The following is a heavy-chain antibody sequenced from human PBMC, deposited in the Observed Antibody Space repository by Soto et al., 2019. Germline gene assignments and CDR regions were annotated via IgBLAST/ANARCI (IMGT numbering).Heavy chain of an antibody. V-gene: IGHV4-59*08. J-gene: IGHJ4*02. CDR1: GGSISSYY. Sequence: PSETLSLTCTVSGGSISSYYWSWIRQPPGKGLEWIGYIYYSGSTNYNPSLKSRVTISVDTSKNQFSLKLSSVTAADTAVYYCARSAGQITIFGVVIISDYFDYWGQGTLVTVSS. CDR2: IYYSGST. D-gene: IGHD3-3*01. CDR3: ARSAGQITIFGVVIISDYFDY.